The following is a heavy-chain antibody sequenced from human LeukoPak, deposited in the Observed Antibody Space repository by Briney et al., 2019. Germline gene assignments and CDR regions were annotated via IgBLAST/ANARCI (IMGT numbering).Heavy chain of an antibody. CDR1: GGTFSSYA. V-gene: IGHV1-69*04. Sequence: GASVKVSCKASGGTFSSYAISWVRQAPGQGLEWMGRIIPILGIANYAQKFQGRVTITADKSTSTAYMELSSLRSEDTAVYYCARDKGSRRDAFDIRGQGTMVTVSS. CDR2: IIPILGIA. CDR3: ARDKGSRRDAFDI. J-gene: IGHJ3*02.